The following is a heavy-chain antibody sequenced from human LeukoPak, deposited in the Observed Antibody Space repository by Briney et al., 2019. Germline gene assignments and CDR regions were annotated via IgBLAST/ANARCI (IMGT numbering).Heavy chain of an antibody. Sequence: PSETLSLTCVVSGGSVSGYYWGWIRQPPGRGLEWIGYLYYSGSTNYNPSFKSRITISVDTSRNQFSLQLSSVTAADTAVYYCARIHRYCSGGACYVLDNWGQGTLVAVSS. D-gene: IGHD2-15*01. CDR1: GGSVSGYY. J-gene: IGHJ4*02. CDR3: ARIHRYCSGGACYVLDN. V-gene: IGHV4-59*02. CDR2: LYYSGST.